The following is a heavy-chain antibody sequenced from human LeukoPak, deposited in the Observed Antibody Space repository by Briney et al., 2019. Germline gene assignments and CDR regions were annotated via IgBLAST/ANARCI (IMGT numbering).Heavy chain of an antibody. CDR1: GFNFGSYA. V-gene: IGHV3-23*01. D-gene: IGHD6-19*01. J-gene: IGHJ4*02. Sequence: GGSLRLSCAVSGFNFGSYAMSWVRQAPGMGLEWVSAISGSGGTTYYADSVKGRFTISRDNSKNTLYLQMNSLRADDTAVYYCAKDQVAVAGKWLRHFDLWGQGTLVTVSS. CDR3: AKDQVAVAGKWLRHFDL. CDR2: ISGSGGTT.